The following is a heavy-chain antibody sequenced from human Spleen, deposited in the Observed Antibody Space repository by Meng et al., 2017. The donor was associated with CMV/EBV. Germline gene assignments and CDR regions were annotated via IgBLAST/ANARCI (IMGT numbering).Heavy chain of an antibody. CDR3: ARDPLAAWGVYYSYHSMDV. D-gene: IGHD2-15*01. Sequence: ASVKVSCKASGYTFTGYNIHWVRQAPGQGLEWMGWVHPNSGDTNYPQKFQGRVTMTRDTSISTAYMEVSRLRSDDTAVYYCARDPLAAWGVYYSYHSMDVWGQGSTVTVSS. CDR1: GYTFTGYN. CDR2: VHPNSGDT. V-gene: IGHV1-2*02. J-gene: IGHJ6*02.